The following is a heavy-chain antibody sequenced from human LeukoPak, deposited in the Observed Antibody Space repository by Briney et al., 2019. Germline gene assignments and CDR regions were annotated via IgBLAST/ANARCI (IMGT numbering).Heavy chain of an antibody. V-gene: IGHV4-39*01. Sequence: SETLSLTCTVSGGSISSSSYYWGWIRQPPGKGREWIGSIYYSESTYYNPSLKSRVTISVDTSKNQFSLKLSSVTAADTAVYYCARPERGYSYQIDYWGQGTLVTVSS. CDR3: ARPERGYSYQIDY. CDR2: IYYSEST. D-gene: IGHD5-18*01. J-gene: IGHJ4*02. CDR1: GGSISSSSYY.